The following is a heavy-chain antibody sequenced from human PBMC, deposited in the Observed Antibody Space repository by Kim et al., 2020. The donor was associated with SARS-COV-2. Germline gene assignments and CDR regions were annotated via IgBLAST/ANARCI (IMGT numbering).Heavy chain of an antibody. CDR1: GGSVSSGSYF. CDR2: IYYSGNI. Sequence: SETLSLTCPVSGGSVSSGSYFWSWIRQPPGKGLEWIGYIYYSGNINYNPSLKSRVTMSVDTSKNQFSLKLRSVTAADTAVYYCARAPNDFWSGYPYYFDYWGQGTLVTVSS. D-gene: IGHD3-3*01. J-gene: IGHJ4*02. CDR3: ARAPNDFWSGYPYYFDY. V-gene: IGHV4-61*01.